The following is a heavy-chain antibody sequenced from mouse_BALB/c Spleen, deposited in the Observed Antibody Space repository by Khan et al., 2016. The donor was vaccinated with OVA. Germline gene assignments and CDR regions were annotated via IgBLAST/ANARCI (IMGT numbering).Heavy chain of an antibody. CDR3: ARGGNGVDY. D-gene: IGHD1-1*02. V-gene: IGHV1S137*01. CDR1: GFTFTDYG. CDR2: ISTYNGYI. Sequence: QVQLQQSGPDVVRPGVSVKISCTGSGFTFTDYGMHWVHQSPAKSLEWIGIISTYNGYINYNQQLKGKATMTVDKSSSTAYLELARLTSEDSAIYFCARGGNGVDYWGQGTTLTVSS. J-gene: IGHJ2*01.